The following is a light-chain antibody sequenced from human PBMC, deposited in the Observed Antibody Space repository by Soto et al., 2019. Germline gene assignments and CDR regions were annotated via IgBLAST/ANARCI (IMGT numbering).Light chain of an antibody. CDR2: KAS. CDR1: QSISSW. V-gene: IGKV1-5*03. CDR3: GPDNSYART. J-gene: IGKJ1*01. Sequence: DIQMTQSPSTLSASVGDRVTVTCRASQSISSWLAWYQQKPGKAPKLLIYKASSLESGVPSRFSGSGSGTEFTLTISSPQCSEFATHDFGPDNSYARTIGQGTKVDIK.